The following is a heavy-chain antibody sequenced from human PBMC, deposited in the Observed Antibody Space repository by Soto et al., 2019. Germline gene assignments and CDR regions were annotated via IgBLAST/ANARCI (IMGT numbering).Heavy chain of an antibody. CDR2: IIPIFGTA. V-gene: IGHV1-69*13. D-gene: IGHD3-3*01. Sequence: PVKVSCKASGGTFSSYAISWVRQAPRQGLEWMGGIIPIFGTANYAQKLQGRVTITADESTSTAYMELSSLRSEETAVYYCARDITIFGVVMKNGMDVWGQGTTVTVSS. CDR1: GGTFSSYA. CDR3: ARDITIFGVVMKNGMDV. J-gene: IGHJ6*02.